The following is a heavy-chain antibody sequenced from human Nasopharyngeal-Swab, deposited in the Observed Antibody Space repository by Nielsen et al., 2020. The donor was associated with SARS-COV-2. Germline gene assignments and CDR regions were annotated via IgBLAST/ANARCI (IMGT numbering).Heavy chain of an antibody. CDR3: ARDMGATGVDY. CDR2: IYSGGST. J-gene: IGHJ4*02. D-gene: IGHD1-26*01. Sequence: GGSLRLSCAASEFTVSSNYMSWVRQAPGKGLEWVSVIYSGGSTYYADSVKGRFTISRDNSKNTLYLQMNSLRAEDTAVYYCARDMGATGVDYWGQGTLVTVSS. V-gene: IGHV3-53*05. CDR1: EFTVSSNY.